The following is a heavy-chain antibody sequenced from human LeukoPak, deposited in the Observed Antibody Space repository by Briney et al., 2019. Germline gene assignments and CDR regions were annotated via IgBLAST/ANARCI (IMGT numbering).Heavy chain of an antibody. CDR2: IKRDGSET. D-gene: IGHD6-13*01. V-gene: IGHV3-7*03. Sequence: GGSLRLSCAASGFTFSSSWMSWVRQAPGKGLEWVANIKRDGSETYYVDSVKGRFTISRDNAKNSLYLQMNSLRAEDMAIYYCARGRYSSTTYYFDSWGQGTLVTVPS. CDR3: ARGRYSSTTYYFDS. CDR1: GFTFSSSW. J-gene: IGHJ4*02.